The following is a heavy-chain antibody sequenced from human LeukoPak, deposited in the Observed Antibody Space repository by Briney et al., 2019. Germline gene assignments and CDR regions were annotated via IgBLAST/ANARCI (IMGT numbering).Heavy chain of an antibody. J-gene: IGHJ4*02. CDR3: ARTPPEGGYFAS. D-gene: IGHD3-22*01. CDR2: ISSSGSKI. CDR1: GVTFSNYN. V-gene: IGHV3-48*01. Sequence: GGSLRLSCADSGVTFSNYNMNWVRQGPGKGLEWGSYISSSGSKIFYADSVKARLTISRDNAKNSLYLQMNSLRAEDTAVYYCARTPPEGGYFASWGQGTLVTVSS.